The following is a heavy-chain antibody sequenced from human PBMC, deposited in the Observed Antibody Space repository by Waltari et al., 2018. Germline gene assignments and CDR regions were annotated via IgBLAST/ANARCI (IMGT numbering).Heavy chain of an antibody. CDR2: IKPKNGYT. J-gene: IGHJ4*02. V-gene: IGHV1-2*02. CDR1: GYSFTDYH. CDR3: ARDPGPIVGAPDY. Sequence: QVQLVQSGTEVKKPGASVKVSCQASGYSFTDYHLHWVRQTPGQGLEWLGWIKPKNGYTSYAQNFLSRVTMTRDTSINTVYMDLSGLRSDDTAVFYCARDPGPIVGAPDYWGQGTLVTVSS. D-gene: IGHD1-26*01.